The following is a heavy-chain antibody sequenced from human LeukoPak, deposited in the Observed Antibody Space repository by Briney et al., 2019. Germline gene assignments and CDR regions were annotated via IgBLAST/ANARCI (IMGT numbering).Heavy chain of an antibody. CDR1: GGSISSNSYY. Sequence: SETLSLTCAVSGGSISSNSYYWGWIRQPPGKGLEWIGSIYYSGSTYYNPSLKSRVTISVDKSKNQFYLKLSSVTAADTAVYSCARLPGGGRSYYYYYYYMDVWGKGTTVTISS. J-gene: IGHJ6*03. D-gene: IGHD1-26*01. CDR2: IYYSGST. V-gene: IGHV4-39*07. CDR3: ARLPGGGRSYYYYYYYMDV.